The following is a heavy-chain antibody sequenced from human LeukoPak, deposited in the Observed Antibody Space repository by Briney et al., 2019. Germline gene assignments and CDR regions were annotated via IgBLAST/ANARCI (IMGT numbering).Heavy chain of an antibody. CDR3: VRDNRSYNFDY. CDR2: IKSDGSFT. D-gene: IGHD1-26*01. Sequence: GGSLRLSCAASGFTFSGYWMHWVRQAPGKALVWVSCIKSDGSFTSIADSAKGRFTISRDNAKNTVYLQMNSLRAEDTAVYYCVRDNRSYNFDYWGQGTLVTVSS. V-gene: IGHV3-74*01. J-gene: IGHJ4*02. CDR1: GFTFSGYW.